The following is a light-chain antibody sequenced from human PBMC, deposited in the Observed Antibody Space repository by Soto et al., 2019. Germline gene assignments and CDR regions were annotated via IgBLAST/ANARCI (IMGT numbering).Light chain of an antibody. CDR1: QSISSY. CDR2: GAS. J-gene: IGKJ1*01. CDR3: QQSYSTPWT. Sequence: DIQMTQSPSSLSASVGDRVTITCRASQSISSYLNWYQQKPGKAPNLLIYGASSLESGVPSSFSGSGSGTDFTLTISSLQPEDFATYYCQQSYSTPWTFGQGTKVEIK. V-gene: IGKV1-39*01.